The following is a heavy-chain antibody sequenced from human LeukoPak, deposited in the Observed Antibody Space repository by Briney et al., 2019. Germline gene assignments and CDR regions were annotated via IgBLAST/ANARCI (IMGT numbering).Heavy chain of an antibody. V-gene: IGHV4-4*07. CDR1: GGYIGSYY. Sequence: SETLSLTCTVSGGYIGSYYWSWIRQPAGKGLEWIGRIYTSENTDYNPSLKSRVTMSVDMSTSQFSLSVTSVTAADTSVYYFXXXXXXXXXXKXXXXMDVWGXXTXVTVSS. CDR2: IYTSENT. CDR3: XXXXXXXXXXKXXXXMDV. J-gene: IGHJ6*03.